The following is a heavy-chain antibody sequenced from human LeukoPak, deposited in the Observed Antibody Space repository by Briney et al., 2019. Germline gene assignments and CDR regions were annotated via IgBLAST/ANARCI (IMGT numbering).Heavy chain of an antibody. V-gene: IGHV3-23*01. CDR1: GFTFNNNA. Sequence: GASLRLSCAASGFTFNNNAMSWVRQAPGKGLEWVSGINGGGGNTNYADSVKGRFTISRDNSKNTLYLQMNSLRADDTAVYYCAKSLYSSAYMPDSWGQGTLVTVSS. J-gene: IGHJ5*01. CDR2: INGGGGNT. D-gene: IGHD3-22*01. CDR3: AKSLYSSAYMPDS.